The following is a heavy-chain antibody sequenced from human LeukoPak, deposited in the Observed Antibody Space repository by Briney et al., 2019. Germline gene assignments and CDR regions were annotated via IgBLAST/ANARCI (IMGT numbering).Heavy chain of an antibody. Sequence: PSETLSLTCTVSGGSISSGSYYWSWIRQPAGKGLEWIGRIYTSGSTNYNPSLKSRVTISVDTSKNQFSLKLSSVTAADTAVYYCARAIGGSSSWFEPFDYWGQGTLVTVSS. CDR3: ARAIGGSSSWFEPFDY. V-gene: IGHV4-61*02. D-gene: IGHD6-13*01. J-gene: IGHJ4*02. CDR2: IYTSGST. CDR1: GGSISSGSYY.